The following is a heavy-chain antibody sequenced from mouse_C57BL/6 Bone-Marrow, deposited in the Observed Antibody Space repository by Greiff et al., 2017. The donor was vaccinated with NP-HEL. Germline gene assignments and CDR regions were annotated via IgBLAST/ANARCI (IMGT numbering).Heavy chain of an antibody. CDR3: ARASYYDYHYAMDY. CDR1: GYTFTSYG. Sequence: QVQLQQSGAELARPGASVKLSCKASGYTFTSYGISWVKQRTGQGLEWIGEIYPRSGNTYYNEKFKGKATLTADKSSSTSYMELRSLTSEDSAVYFCARASYYDYHYAMDYWGQGTSVTVSS. D-gene: IGHD2-4*01. J-gene: IGHJ4*01. CDR2: IYPRSGNT. V-gene: IGHV1-81*01.